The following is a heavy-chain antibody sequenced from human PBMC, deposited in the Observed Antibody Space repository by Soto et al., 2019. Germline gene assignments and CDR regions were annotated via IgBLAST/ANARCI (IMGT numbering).Heavy chain of an antibody. V-gene: IGHV4-59*08. J-gene: IGHJ6*03. CDR1: GVSISNYY. CDR2: MYYTGST. Sequence: QVLLQESGPGLVKPSETLSLTCTVSGVSISNYYWSWIRQPPGKGLEWIGYMYYTGSTSYNPSLTSRVITSVDTSKSQFSLKLSSVTAADTAVYYCARTKVAAGDYYYYMDVWGKGTAVTVSS. CDR3: ARTKVAAGDYYYYMDV. D-gene: IGHD2-15*01.